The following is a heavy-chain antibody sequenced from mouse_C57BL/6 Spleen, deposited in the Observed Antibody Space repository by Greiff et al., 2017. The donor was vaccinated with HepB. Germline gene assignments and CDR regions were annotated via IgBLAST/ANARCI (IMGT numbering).Heavy chain of an antibody. CDR1: GYTFTSYW. J-gene: IGHJ3*01. CDR3: ARQDYDYDVAWFAY. V-gene: IGHV1-69*01. D-gene: IGHD2-4*01. Sequence: QVQLQQSGAELVMPGASVKLSCKASGYTFTSYWMHWVKQRPGQGLEWIGEIDPSDSYTNYNQKFKGKSTLTVDKSSSTAYMQLSSLTSEDSAVYYCARQDYDYDVAWFAYWGQGTLVTVSA. CDR2: IDPSDSYT.